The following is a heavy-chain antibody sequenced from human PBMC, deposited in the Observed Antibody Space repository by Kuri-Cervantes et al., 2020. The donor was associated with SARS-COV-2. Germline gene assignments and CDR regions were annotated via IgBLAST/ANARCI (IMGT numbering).Heavy chain of an antibody. V-gene: IGHV4-4*02. Sequence: GSLRLSCAVSGGSISSSNWWSWVRQPPGKGLEWIGEIYHSGSTNYNPSLKSRVTISVDTSKNQFSLKLSSVTAADTAVYYCARRGGYCTNGVCYTGDYFDYWGQGTLVTVSS. CDR3: ARRGGYCTNGVCYTGDYFDY. CDR2: IYHSGST. CDR1: GGSISSSNW. D-gene: IGHD2-8*01. J-gene: IGHJ4*02.